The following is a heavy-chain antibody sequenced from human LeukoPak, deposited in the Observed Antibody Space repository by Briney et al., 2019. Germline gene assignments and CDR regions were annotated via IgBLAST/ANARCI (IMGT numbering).Heavy chain of an antibody. CDR1: GGSFSGYY. V-gene: IGHV4-34*01. Sequence: PSETLSLTGAVDGGSFSGYYWRWIRQPPGKGLEWIGEISHGGSANYNPSLKSRVTISVDTSKNQFSLKLSSVTAADTAVYYCARGRSSSPNWFDPWGQGTLVTVSS. CDR3: ARGRSSSPNWFDP. D-gene: IGHD6-13*01. CDR2: ISHGGSA. J-gene: IGHJ5*02.